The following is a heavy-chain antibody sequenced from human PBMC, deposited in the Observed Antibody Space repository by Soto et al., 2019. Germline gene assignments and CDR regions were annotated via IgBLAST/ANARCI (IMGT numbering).Heavy chain of an antibody. J-gene: IGHJ4*02. D-gene: IGHD3-3*01. CDR2: IVPNVGTV. Sequence: QMQLVQSGAEVKKPGSSVKVTCKASGGTLSSFINYPINWVRQAPGQGLEWMGGIVPNVGTVNYAPKFQGRVTITADKSTGTAYMDLSSLRSEDTALYYCARRDTSGFLRYFDNWGQGTLVTVSS. CDR3: ARRDTSGFLRYFDN. CDR1: GGTLSSFINYP. V-gene: IGHV1-69*06.